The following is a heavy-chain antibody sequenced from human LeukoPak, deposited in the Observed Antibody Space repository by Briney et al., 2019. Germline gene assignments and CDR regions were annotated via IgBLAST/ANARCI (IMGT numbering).Heavy chain of an antibody. CDR2: IIPDSGGT. CDR1: GYTLTEYY. J-gene: IGHJ4*02. Sequence: ASVTVSFKASGYTLTEYYIHWVRQAPGQGLEWMGFIIPDSGGTTYQQNFQRRVTMTRDTSISTFYMELSSLRPDDTAVYYCSTEDKYCTGANCGVFWGQGTLVTVSS. D-gene: IGHD2-8*02. CDR3: STEDKYCTGANCGVF. V-gene: IGHV1-2*02.